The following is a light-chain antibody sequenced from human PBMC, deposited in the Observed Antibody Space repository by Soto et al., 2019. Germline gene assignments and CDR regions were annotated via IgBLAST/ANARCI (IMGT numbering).Light chain of an antibody. CDR2: DTS. Sequence: EIVLTQSPASLSLSPVQRATLSGMASQSITRFLVWYQQKPGQAPRLLIYDTSTRATGIPARFSGSGSGTDFTLSISRLEPEDFAVYYCQQYGTSLMTFGQGTRLEIK. CDR3: QQYGTSLMT. J-gene: IGKJ5*01. CDR1: QSITRF. V-gene: IGKV3-20*01.